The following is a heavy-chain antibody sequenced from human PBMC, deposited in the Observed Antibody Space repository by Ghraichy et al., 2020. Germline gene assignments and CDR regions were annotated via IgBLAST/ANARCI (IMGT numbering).Heavy chain of an antibody. CDR3: ARDTHYYDRWGWFDP. J-gene: IGHJ5*02. CDR2: IIPIFGTA. D-gene: IGHD3-22*01. V-gene: IGHV1-69*01. Sequence: SVKVSCKASGGTFSSYAISWVRQAPGQGLEWMGGIIPIFGTANYAQKFQGRVTITADESTSTAYMELSSLRSEDTAVYYCARDTHYYDRWGWFDPWGQGTLVTVSS. CDR1: GGTFSSYA.